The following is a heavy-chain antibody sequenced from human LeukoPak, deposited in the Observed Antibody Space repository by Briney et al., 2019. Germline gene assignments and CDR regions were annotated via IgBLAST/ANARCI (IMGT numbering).Heavy chain of an antibody. CDR1: GYTFTGYY. V-gene: IGHV1-2*02. CDR2: INPNSGGT. J-gene: IGHJ4*02. Sequence: AASVKVSCKASGYTFTGYYMHWVRQAPGQGLEWMGWINPNSGGTNYAQKFQGRVTMTRDTSISTAYMELSRLRSDDTAVYYCARVGAAAGTGPIDYWGQGTLVTVSS. CDR3: ARVGAAAGTGPIDY. D-gene: IGHD6-13*01.